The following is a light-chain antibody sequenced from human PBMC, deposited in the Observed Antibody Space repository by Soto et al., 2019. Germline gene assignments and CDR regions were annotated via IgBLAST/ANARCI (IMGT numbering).Light chain of an antibody. CDR2: GAS. V-gene: IGKV3-15*01. Sequence: EILMTQPPATLSVSPRGRANLSNRASQSVSSNLAWYQQKPGQAPRLLIFGASTRATGIPARFSGSGSGTEFTLTISSLQSEDFAVYYCQQYNSWPGTFGQGTKVDIK. J-gene: IGKJ1*01. CDR1: QSVSSN. CDR3: QQYNSWPGT.